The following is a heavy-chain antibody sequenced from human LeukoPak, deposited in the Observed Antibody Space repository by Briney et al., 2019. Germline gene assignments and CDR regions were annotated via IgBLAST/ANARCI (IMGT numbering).Heavy chain of an antibody. CDR3: AREGGWNDFDY. CDR2: ISSSGNLI. Sequence: PGGSLRLSCEASGLTFSGYDMNWVRQAPGKGLEWVSYISSSGNLIHYADSVRGRFTFSRDNARNSLYLQMNSLRADDTAIYYCAREGGWNDFDYWGQGTLVTVSS. J-gene: IGHJ4*02. CDR1: GLTFSGYD. V-gene: IGHV3-48*03. D-gene: IGHD1-1*01.